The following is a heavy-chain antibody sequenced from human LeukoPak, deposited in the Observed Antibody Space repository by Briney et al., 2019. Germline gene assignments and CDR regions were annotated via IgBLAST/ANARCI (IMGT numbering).Heavy chain of an antibody. J-gene: IGHJ4*02. CDR2: VHGRN. CDR1: GFIFRNYG. V-gene: IGHV3-23*01. D-gene: IGHD5-24*01. CDR3: AKDQPGDGYNSI. Sequence: PGGSLRLSCAASGFIFRNYGMSWVRQAPGKGLEWVSTVHGRNYYADSVKGRFTISRDDSRSTLYLQMGNLRAEDTAVYYCAKDQPGDGYNSIWGQGTLVTVSS.